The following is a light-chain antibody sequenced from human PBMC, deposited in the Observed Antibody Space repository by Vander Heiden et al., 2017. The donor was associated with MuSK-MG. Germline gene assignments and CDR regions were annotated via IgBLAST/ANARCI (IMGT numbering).Light chain of an antibody. V-gene: IGLV2-14*01. J-gene: IGLJ2*01. CDR3: SSYTSSTTLDVV. Sequence: QSALTQPASVSGSPGQSITISCTGTSSDVGGYNYVSWYQQHPGKAPKLMIYDVSNRPSGVSNRLSGSKSGNTASLTISGLQAEDEADYYCSSYTSSTTLDVVFGGGTKLTVL. CDR2: DVS. CDR1: SSDVGGYNY.